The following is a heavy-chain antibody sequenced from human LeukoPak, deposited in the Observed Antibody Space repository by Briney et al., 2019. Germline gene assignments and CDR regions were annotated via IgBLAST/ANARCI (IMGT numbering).Heavy chain of an antibody. CDR1: GGSISSYY. CDR3: ARDGISGSYYAEYFQH. D-gene: IGHD1-26*01. CDR2: IYYTGST. V-gene: IGHV4-59*01. J-gene: IGHJ1*01. Sequence: SETLSLTCTVSGGSISSYYWSWIRQPPGKGLEWIGYIYYTGSTNYNPSLKSRVTISVDTSKNQFSLRLSSVTAADTAVYYCARDGISGSYYAEYFQHWGQGTLVTVSS.